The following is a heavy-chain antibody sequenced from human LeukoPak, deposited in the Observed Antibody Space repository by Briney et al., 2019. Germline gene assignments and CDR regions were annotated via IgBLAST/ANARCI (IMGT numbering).Heavy chain of an antibody. D-gene: IGHD4-11*01. CDR2: ISAYNGNT. J-gene: IGHJ6*03. CDR3: ARGLMEDTVTTPNAAYYYYYYYMDV. Sequence: ASVKVSCKASGYTFTSYGISWVRQAPGQGLEWMGWISAYNGNTNYAQKLQGRVTMTTDTSTSTAYMELRSLRSDDTAVYYCARGLMEDTVTTPNAAYYYYYYYMDVWGKGTTVTVSS. V-gene: IGHV1-18*01. CDR1: GYTFTSYG.